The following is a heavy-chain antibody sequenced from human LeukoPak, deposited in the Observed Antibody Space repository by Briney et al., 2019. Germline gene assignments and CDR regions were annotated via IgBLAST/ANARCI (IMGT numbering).Heavy chain of an antibody. CDR2: IYTSGST. CDR1: GGSISSYY. J-gene: IGHJ3*02. Sequence: SDTLSLTCTVSGGSISSYYWSWIRQPAGKGLEWIGRIYTSGSTNYNPSLKSRVTMSVDTSKNQFSLKLSSVTAADTAVYYCARMAISRRYCSGGSCPDAFDIWGQGTMVTVSS. D-gene: IGHD2-15*01. CDR3: ARMAISRRYCSGGSCPDAFDI. V-gene: IGHV4-4*07.